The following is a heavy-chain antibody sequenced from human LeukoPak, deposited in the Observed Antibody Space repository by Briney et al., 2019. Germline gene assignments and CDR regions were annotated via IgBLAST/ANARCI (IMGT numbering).Heavy chain of an antibody. CDR2: ITTSGSTI. CDR3: ARWQNYYYYRDV. V-gene: IGHV3-48*03. J-gene: IGHJ6*03. Sequence: GGSLRLSCAASGFTFSNYEMNCVRQAPGKGLEWVSYITTSGSTIYYADSVKGRFTISRDNAKNSLYLQMNSLRAEDTAVYYCARWQNYYYYRDVWGNGTTVTVSS. CDR1: GFTFSNYE.